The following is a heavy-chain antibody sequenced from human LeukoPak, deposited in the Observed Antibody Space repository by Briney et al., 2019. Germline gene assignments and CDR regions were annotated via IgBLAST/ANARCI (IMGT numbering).Heavy chain of an antibody. Sequence: SETLSLTCTVSDGSITNNDWSWVRQTPGKGLEFIGYVHYSGTINYNPSLQSRVTISIDTSQNQFSLNLNSVTAADTAMYFCVRSQRLLPSDSWGQGSLVTVSS. CDR3: VRSQRLLPSDS. CDR1: DGSITNND. CDR2: VHYSGTI. J-gene: IGHJ5*02. V-gene: IGHV4-59*08. D-gene: IGHD1-1*01.